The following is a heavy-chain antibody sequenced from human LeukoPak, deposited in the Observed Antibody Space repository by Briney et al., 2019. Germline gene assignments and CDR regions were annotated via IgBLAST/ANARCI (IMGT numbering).Heavy chain of an antibody. V-gene: IGHV1-18*01. CDR2: ISTYSGNT. CDR1: GGTFTSYA. Sequence: ASVKVSCKASGGTFTSYALSWVRQAPGQGLEWMGWISTYSGNTNYAQKLQGRITMTIETSTSIAYMELRSLRSDDTAVYYCARGGSRVVTYGNFDYWGQGTLVTVSS. CDR3: ARGGSRVVTYGNFDY. J-gene: IGHJ4*02. D-gene: IGHD2-21*02.